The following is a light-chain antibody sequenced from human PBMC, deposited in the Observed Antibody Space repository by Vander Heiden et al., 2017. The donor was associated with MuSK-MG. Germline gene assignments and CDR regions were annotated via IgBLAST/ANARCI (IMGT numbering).Light chain of an antibody. Sequence: EIVLTQSPATLSLSPGERATLSCRASQSVSSYLAWYQQKPGQAPRLLIYDASNRATGIPARFSGSGYGKDFTLTISSREPEDFAVYYCQRRCNWAPVTFGQGTRMDIK. V-gene: IGKV3-11*01. CDR2: DAS. CDR1: QSVSSY. J-gene: IGKJ5*01. CDR3: QRRCNWAPVT.